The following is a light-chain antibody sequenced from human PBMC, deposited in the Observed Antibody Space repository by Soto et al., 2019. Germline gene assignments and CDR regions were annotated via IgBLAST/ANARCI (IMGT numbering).Light chain of an antibody. CDR2: LGS. CDR3: MQALQTPIT. V-gene: IGKV2-28*01. Sequence: EIVMTQSPLSLPVTPGAPASISCRSSQSLLHSNGNNNLDWYLQKPGQSPQLLIYLGSNRASGVPDRFSGSGSGTDFTLKISRVEAEDVGVYYCMQALQTPITFGQGTRLEIK. J-gene: IGKJ5*01. CDR1: QSLLHSNGNNN.